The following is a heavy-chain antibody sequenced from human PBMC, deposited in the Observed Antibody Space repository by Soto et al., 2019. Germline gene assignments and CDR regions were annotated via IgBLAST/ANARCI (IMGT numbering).Heavy chain of an antibody. CDR1: DGSISIGGYS. CDR2: IYHSGST. CDR3: ARAGDSSGPVASGY. V-gene: IGHV4-30-2*01. J-gene: IGHJ4*02. D-gene: IGHD6-19*01. Sequence: SDTLSLTCAVSDGSISIGGYSWSWILQPPGKGLEWIGYIYHSGSTYYNPSLNSRVTISVDRAKNQFSLKLSSVTAADTAVYYCARAGDSSGPVASGYWGQGTLVTVSS.